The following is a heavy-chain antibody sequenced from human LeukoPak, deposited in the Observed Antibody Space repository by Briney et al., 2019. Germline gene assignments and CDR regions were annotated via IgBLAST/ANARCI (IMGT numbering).Heavy chain of an antibody. Sequence: ASVKVSCKAAGYTFTTYAMHWVRQAPGQRREWMGWINAGNGDTKYSQKFQGRVTITRDTSASTAYMELSSLRSEDTGVYYCARGRYCTTTSCLNWFDPWGQGTLVTVSS. V-gene: IGHV1-3*01. CDR3: ARGRYCTTTSCLNWFDP. CDR2: INAGNGDT. J-gene: IGHJ5*02. D-gene: IGHD2-2*01. CDR1: GYTFTTYA.